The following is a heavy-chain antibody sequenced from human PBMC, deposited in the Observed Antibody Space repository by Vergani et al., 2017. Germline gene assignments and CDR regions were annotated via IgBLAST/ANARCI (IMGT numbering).Heavy chain of an antibody. Sequence: EVQLVEPGGGLVQPGRSLRLSCAASGFTFDDYAMLWVRQATGKGLEWVSGISWNSGSIGYADSVKGRFIISGNNAKTSLFLQMNSLVAEDTALYYCAKAMAHSGYHYYFDYWGQGTLVTVSS. CDR3: AKAMAHSGYHYYFDY. J-gene: IGHJ4*02. CDR1: GFTFDDYA. D-gene: IGHD3-22*01. V-gene: IGHV3-9*01. CDR2: ISWNSGSI.